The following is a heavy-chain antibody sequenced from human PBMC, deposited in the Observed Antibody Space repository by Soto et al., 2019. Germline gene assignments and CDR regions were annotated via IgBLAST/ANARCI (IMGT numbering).Heavy chain of an antibody. CDR3: TTGGYVVVPAAPHSSSSVLIDY. Sequence: GGSLRLSCAASGFTFSNAWMSWVRQAPGKGLEWVGRIKSKTDGGTTDYAAPVKGRFTISRDDSKNTLYLQMNSLKTEDTAVYYCTTGGYVVVPAAPHSSSSVLIDYWGQGTLVTVSS. V-gene: IGHV3-15*01. D-gene: IGHD2-2*01. CDR1: GFTFSNAW. CDR2: IKSKTDGGTT. J-gene: IGHJ4*02.